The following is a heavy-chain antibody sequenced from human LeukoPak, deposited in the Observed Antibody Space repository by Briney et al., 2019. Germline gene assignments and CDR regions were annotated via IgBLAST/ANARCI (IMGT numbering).Heavy chain of an antibody. J-gene: IGHJ3*02. V-gene: IGHV1-18*01. CDR3: ARDRWIQLWLDRAFDI. CDR1: GYTFTTYG. Sequence: ASVKVSCKASGYTFTTYGLSWVRQAPGQGLEWMGWITTYNGDTDYAQKLQGRVTMTADTSTSTAYMELRSLRSDDTAVYYCARDRWIQLWLDRAFDIWGQGTMVTVSS. D-gene: IGHD5-18*01. CDR2: ITTYNGDT.